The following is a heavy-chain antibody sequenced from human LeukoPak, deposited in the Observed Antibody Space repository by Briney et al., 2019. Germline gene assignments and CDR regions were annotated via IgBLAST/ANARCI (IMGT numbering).Heavy chain of an antibody. D-gene: IGHD2-15*01. CDR3: ARVEAPGYCSGGSCQEDY. CDR1: GYTFTSYG. V-gene: IGHV1-2*02. CDR2: INPNSGGT. J-gene: IGHJ4*02. Sequence: ASVKVSCKASGYTFTSYGISWVRQAPGQGLEWMGWINPNSGGTNYAQKFQGRVTMTRDTSISTAYMELSRLRSDDTAVYYCARVEAPGYCSGGSCQEDYWGQGTLVTVSS.